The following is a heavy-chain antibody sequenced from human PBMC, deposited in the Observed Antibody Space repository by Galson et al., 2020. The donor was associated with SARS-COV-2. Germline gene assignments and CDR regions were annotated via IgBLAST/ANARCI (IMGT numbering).Heavy chain of an antibody. D-gene: IGHD1-1*01. CDR1: GFNFNNFG. CDR3: AKLRDLFDSGSCYYVKAL. CDR2: ISYEGSKK. Sequence: GEFLRLSCVADGFNFNNFGMHWVRQAPGKGLEWVALISYEGSKKYYLDSVKGRFSISRDSSRNTLYLLMNSLRPEDTAVYYCAKLRDLFDSGSCYYVKALWGLGNSVTFSS. V-gene: IGHV3-30*18. J-gene: IGHJ6*02.